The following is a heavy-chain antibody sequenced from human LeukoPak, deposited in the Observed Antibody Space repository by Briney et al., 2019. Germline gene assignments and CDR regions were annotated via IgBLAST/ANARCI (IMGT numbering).Heavy chain of an antibody. CDR2: IIPIFGTA. Sequence: SVKVSCKASGGTFSSYAISWVRQAPGQGLEWMGGIIPIFGTANYAQKFQGRVTITTDESTSTAYTELSSLRSEDTAVYYCARAAFRHYDSSGLLFDYWGQGTLVTVSS. CDR1: GGTFSSYA. J-gene: IGHJ4*02. D-gene: IGHD3-22*01. V-gene: IGHV1-69*05. CDR3: ARAAFRHYDSSGLLFDY.